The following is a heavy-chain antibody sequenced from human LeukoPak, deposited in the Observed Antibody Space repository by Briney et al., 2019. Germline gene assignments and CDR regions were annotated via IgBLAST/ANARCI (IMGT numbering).Heavy chain of an antibody. CDR3: ATTYGSGDGNDDY. CDR2: ISSSSSTI. Sequence: PWGSLRLSCAASGFTFSSYSMNWVRQAPGKGLEWVSYISSSSSTIYYADSVKGRFTISRDNAKNSLYLQMNSLRAEDTAVYYCATTYGSGDGNDDYWGQGTLVTVSS. J-gene: IGHJ4*02. CDR1: GFTFSSYS. V-gene: IGHV3-48*01. D-gene: IGHD3-10*01.